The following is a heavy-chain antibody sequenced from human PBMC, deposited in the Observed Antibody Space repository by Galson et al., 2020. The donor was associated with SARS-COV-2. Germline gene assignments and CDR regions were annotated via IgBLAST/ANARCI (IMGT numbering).Heavy chain of an antibody. CDR3: ARDRRRSIAARPYYFDY. D-gene: IGHD6-6*01. Sequence: SETLSLTCAVYGGSFSGYYWSWIRQPPGKGLEWIGEINHSGSTNYNPSLKSRVTISVDTSKNQFSLKLSSVTAADTAVYYCARDRRRSIAARPYYFDYWGQGTLVTVSS. CDR1: GGSFSGYY. J-gene: IGHJ4*02. V-gene: IGHV4-34*01. CDR2: INHSGST.